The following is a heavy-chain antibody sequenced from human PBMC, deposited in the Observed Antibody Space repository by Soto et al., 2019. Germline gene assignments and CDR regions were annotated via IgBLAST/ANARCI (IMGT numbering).Heavy chain of an antibody. Sequence: GGSLRLSCAASGFTFSSYSMNWVRQAPGKGLEWVSYISSSSSTIYYADSVKGRFTISRDNAKNSLYLQMNSLRAEDTALYYCARDLAHCSSTSCYRGWFDPWGQGTLVTVSS. CDR3: ARDLAHCSSTSCYRGWFDP. CDR2: ISSSSSTI. D-gene: IGHD2-2*01. CDR1: GFTFSSYS. V-gene: IGHV3-48*01. J-gene: IGHJ5*02.